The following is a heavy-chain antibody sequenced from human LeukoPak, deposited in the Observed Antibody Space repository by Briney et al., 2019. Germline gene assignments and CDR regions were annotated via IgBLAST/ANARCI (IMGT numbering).Heavy chain of an antibody. CDR2: IYYSGST. CDR3: ARSSGENWFDP. J-gene: IGHJ5*02. Sequence: PSETLSLTCTVSGGSISSHYWSWIRQPPGKGLEWIGYIYYSGSTNYNPSLKSRATISVDTSKNQFSLKLSSVTAADTAVYYCARSSGENWFDPWGQGTLVTVSS. CDR1: GGSISSHY. D-gene: IGHD2-21*01. V-gene: IGHV4-59*11.